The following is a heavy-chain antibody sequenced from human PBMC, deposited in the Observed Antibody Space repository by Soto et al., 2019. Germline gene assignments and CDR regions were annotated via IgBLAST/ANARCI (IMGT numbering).Heavy chain of an antibody. J-gene: IGHJ5*02. CDR1: GGSISSGGYS. CDR3: ARDQLEGNWFDP. Sequence: QLELQESGSGLVRPSQTLSLTCAVSGGSISSGGYSWNWIRQPPGKGLEWIGYIYHSWSTLNNPSLKSRVNISVDKSKNQFSLRLYSVTAADTAVYYCARDQLEGNWFDPWGQGTLVTVSS. D-gene: IGHD1-1*01. CDR2: IYHSWST. V-gene: IGHV4-30-2*01.